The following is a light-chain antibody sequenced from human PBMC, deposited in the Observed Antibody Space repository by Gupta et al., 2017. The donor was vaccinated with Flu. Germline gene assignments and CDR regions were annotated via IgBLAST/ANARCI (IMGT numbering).Light chain of an antibody. CDR2: DVT. V-gene: IGLV2-14*01. Sequence: QSALTQPASVAGSPGQSITISCTGTSSDVGGSDYVSWYQQNPDKAPKLIIYDVTNRPSWVSSRFSGSKSGNTASLTISGLQAEDETDYYCSSYTSSSTFYVFGTGTKVTVL. CDR3: SSYTSSSTFYV. J-gene: IGLJ1*01. CDR1: SSDVGGSDY.